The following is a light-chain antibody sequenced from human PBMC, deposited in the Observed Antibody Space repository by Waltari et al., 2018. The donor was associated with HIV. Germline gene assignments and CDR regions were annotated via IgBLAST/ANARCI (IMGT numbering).Light chain of an antibody. CDR1: QSVSSYY. CDR2: GVS. Sequence: LVLTQSPGTLSLSPGERATVSCRASQSVSSYYLAWYQQKPGQAPRLLVYGVSTRATGVPDRFSGSGSGTDFTLTVSRLEPEDFAVYYCQHYGYSPTFGRGTKVEIK. CDR3: QHYGYSPT. J-gene: IGKJ1*01. V-gene: IGKV3-20*01.